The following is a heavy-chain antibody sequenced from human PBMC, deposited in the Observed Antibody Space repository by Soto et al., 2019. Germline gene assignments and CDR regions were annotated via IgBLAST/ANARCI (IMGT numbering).Heavy chain of an antibody. J-gene: IGHJ5*02. Sequence: SDTLPLTCAVSGGSISNGGYSWSWIRQPPGKGLEWIGYIYHSGSTYYNPSLKSRVTISVDRSKNQFSLKLSSVTAADTAVYYCARVPDRWGQGTLVTVSS. D-gene: IGHD2-2*01. CDR2: IYHSGST. V-gene: IGHV4-30-2*01. CDR1: GGSISNGGYS. CDR3: ARVPDR.